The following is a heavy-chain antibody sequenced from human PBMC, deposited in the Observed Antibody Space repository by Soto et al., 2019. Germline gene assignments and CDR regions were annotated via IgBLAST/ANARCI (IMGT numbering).Heavy chain of an antibody. CDR1: GGSISSGCYY. CDR2: IYYRGST. V-gene: IGHV4-31*03. D-gene: IGHD6-13*01. J-gene: IGHJ6*02. CDR3: ARERAIAAADDVDYYGMDV. Sequence: PSETLSLTCTVSGGSISSGCYYWSWIRQHPGKGLEWIGYIYYRGSTYYNPSLKSRVTISVDTSKNQFSLKLSSVTAADTAVYYCARERAIAAADDVDYYGMDVWGQGTTVTVSS.